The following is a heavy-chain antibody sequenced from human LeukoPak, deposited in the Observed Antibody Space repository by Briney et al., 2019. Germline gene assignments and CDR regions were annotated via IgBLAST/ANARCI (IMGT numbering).Heavy chain of an antibody. D-gene: IGHD2-2*01. V-gene: IGHV3-13*01. CDR2: IGTAGDT. Sequence: TGGSLRLSCAASGFTFSDYDMHWVRQATGKGLEWVSAIGTAGDTYYPGSVKGRFTISRENAKNTLYLQMNSLRAEDTAVYYCAKVRGTGTSPLSADVWGKGTTVAVSS. CDR1: GFTFSDYD. CDR3: AKVRGTGTSPLSADV. J-gene: IGHJ6*04.